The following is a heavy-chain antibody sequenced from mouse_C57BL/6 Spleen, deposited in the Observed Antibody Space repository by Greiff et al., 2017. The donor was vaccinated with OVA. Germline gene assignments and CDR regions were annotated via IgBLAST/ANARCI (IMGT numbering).Heavy chain of an antibody. J-gene: IGHJ2*01. D-gene: IGHD1-1*01. CDR2: IDPEDGET. CDR1: GFNIKDYY. Sequence: VQLKQSGAELVKPGASVKLSCTASGFNIKDYYMHWVKQRTEQGLEWIGRIDPEDGETKYAPKFQGKATITADTSSNTAYLQLSSLTSEDTAVYYCASITTVVAGDFDYWGQGTTLTVSS. V-gene: IGHV14-2*01. CDR3: ASITTVVAGDFDY.